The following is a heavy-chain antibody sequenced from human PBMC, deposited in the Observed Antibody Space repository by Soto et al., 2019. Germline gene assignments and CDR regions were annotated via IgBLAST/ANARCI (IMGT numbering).Heavy chain of an antibody. CDR2: INPNSGGT. CDR1: GYTFTGYY. J-gene: IGHJ6*02. CDR3: ASAVVVVAATGSYYYYGMDV. Sequence: ASVKVSCKASGYTFTGYYMHWVRQAPGQGLEWMGWINPNSGGTNYAQKFQGRVTMTRDTSISTAYMELSRLRSDDTAMYYCASAVVVVAATGSYYYYGMDVWGQGTTVTVSS. V-gene: IGHV1-2*02. D-gene: IGHD2-15*01.